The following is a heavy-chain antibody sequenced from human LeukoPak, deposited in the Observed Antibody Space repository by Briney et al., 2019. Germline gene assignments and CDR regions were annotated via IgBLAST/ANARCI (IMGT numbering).Heavy chain of an antibody. CDR2: INQDGSDK. D-gene: IGHD3-10*02. CDR1: GFTFSSYW. V-gene: IGHV3-7*01. CDR3: AELGITMIGGV. Sequence: PGGSLRLSCAASGFTFSSYWMSWVRQAPGKGLEWVANINQDGSDKNYVDSVKGRFTISRDNAKNSLYLQMNGLRAEDTAVYYCAELGITMIGGVWGKGTTVTISS. J-gene: IGHJ6*04.